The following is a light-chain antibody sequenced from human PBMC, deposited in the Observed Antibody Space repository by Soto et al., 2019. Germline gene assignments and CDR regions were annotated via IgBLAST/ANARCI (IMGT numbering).Light chain of an antibody. CDR2: LNSDGSH. CDR3: QTWGTGIVV. Sequence: QLVLTQSPSASASLGASVKLTCTLSSGHSSYAIAWHQQQPEKGPRYLMKLNSDGSHSKGDGIPDRFSGSSSGAERYLTISSLQSEDEADYYCQTWGTGIVVFGGGTQLTAL. CDR1: SGHSSYA. J-gene: IGLJ2*01. V-gene: IGLV4-69*01.